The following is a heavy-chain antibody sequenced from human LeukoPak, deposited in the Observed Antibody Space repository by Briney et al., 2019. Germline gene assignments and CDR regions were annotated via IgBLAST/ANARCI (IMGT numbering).Heavy chain of an antibody. CDR3: AKFENYYGSGTSNWFDP. D-gene: IGHD3-10*01. Sequence: GGSLRLSCATSGFIFSHHGMNWVRQAPGKGLEWVSGIRADAVTTYYADSVKGRFIISRDNSKNTLYLQMNSLRAEDTAVYYCAKFENYYGSGTSNWFDPWGQGTLVTVSS. CDR1: GFIFSHHG. J-gene: IGHJ5*02. V-gene: IGHV3-23*01. CDR2: IRADAVTT.